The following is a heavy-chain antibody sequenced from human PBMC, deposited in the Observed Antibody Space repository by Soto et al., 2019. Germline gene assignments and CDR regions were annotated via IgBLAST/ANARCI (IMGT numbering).Heavy chain of an antibody. CDR3: AKDRSLDHDSRGYLFDN. Sequence: EVQLLESVGDLIQPGGSLRLSCAASGFTFNIYAMTWVRQAPGKGLVWVSAISRYGGITYYADSVEGRFTISRDNSKNTLYLQMNSLTAADTAVYYCAKDRSLDHDSRGYLFDNWGQGTLVTVSS. J-gene: IGHJ4*02. CDR2: ISRYGGIT. D-gene: IGHD3-22*01. V-gene: IGHV3-23*01. CDR1: GFTFNIYA.